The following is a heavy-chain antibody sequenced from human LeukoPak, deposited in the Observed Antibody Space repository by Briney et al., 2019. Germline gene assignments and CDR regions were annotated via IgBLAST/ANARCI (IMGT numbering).Heavy chain of an antibody. CDR2: IKSDGSSA. Sequence: GGSLRLSCAASGFTFSSYWMHWVRQAPGKGLVWDSRIKSDGSSASYADSVKGRLTISRDNAKNTLYLQMNSLRAEDTAVYYCAREGKKAVAQDYWGQGTLVTVSS. CDR3: AREGKKAVAQDY. V-gene: IGHV3-74*01. J-gene: IGHJ4*02. D-gene: IGHD6-19*01. CDR1: GFTFSSYW.